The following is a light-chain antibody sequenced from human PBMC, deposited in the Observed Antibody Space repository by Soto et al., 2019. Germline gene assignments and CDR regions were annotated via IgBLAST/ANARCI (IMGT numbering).Light chain of an antibody. J-gene: IGLJ1*01. Sequence: QSVLTQPASVSGSPGQSITISCAGTSSVVGKYDLVSWYQQHPGKAPKLIIYEVTKRPSGVSNRFSGSKSGNAASLTISGLQTEDEADYYCCSYGLIRPYVFGPGTKVTVL. V-gene: IGLV2-23*02. CDR3: CSYGLIRPYV. CDR2: EVT. CDR1: SSVVGKYDL.